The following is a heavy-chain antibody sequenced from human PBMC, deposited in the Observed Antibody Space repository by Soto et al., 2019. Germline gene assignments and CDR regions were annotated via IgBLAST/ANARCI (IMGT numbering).Heavy chain of an antibody. V-gene: IGHV1-18*04. CDR3: ARDLRVWAVAGHNWFDP. CDR1: GYTFTSDG. J-gene: IGHJ5*02. Sequence: ASVKVSCKASGYTFTSDGISWVRQAPGQGLEWMGWISAYNGNTNYAQKLQGRVTMTTDTSTSTAYMELRSLRSDDTAVYYCARDLRVWAVAGHNWFDPWGQGTLVTVSS. CDR2: ISAYNGNT. D-gene: IGHD6-19*01.